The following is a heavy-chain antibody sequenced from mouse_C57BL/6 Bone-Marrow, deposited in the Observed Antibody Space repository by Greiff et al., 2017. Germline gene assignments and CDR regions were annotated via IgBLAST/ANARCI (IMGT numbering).Heavy chain of an antibody. CDR2: IYPGDGDT. D-gene: IGHD4-1*01. V-gene: IGHV1-82*01. J-gene: IGHJ4*01. CDR3: AREGGLTGGLLYAMDY. CDR1: GYAFSSSW. Sequence: VQGVESGPELVKPGASVKISCKASGYAFSSSWMNWVKQRPGKGLEWIGRIYPGDGDTNYNGKFKGKATLTADKSSSTAYMQLSSLTSEDSAVYFCAREGGLTGGLLYAMDYWGQGTSVTVSS.